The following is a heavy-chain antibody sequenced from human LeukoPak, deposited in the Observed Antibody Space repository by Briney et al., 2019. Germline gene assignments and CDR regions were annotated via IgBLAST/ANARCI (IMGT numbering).Heavy chain of an antibody. V-gene: IGHV4-61*02. CDR1: GGSISSGSYY. Sequence: PSETLSLTCTVSGGSISSGSYYWSWIRQPAGKGLEWIGRIYTSGSTNYNPSLKSRVTISVDTSKNQFSLKLSSVTAADTAVYYCARGGSSWPNWFDPWGQGTLVTVSS. J-gene: IGHJ5*02. CDR3: ARGGSSWPNWFDP. CDR2: IYTSGST. D-gene: IGHD6-13*01.